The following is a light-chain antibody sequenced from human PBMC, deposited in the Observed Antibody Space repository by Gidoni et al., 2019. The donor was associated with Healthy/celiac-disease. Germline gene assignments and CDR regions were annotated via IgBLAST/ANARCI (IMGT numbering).Light chain of an antibody. Sequence: ATLSCRASQSVSRYLAWYQQKPGQAPRLLIYDASNRATGITARFSGSGSVTDFTLTIHRLEPEDFAVYYCQQRSNWFTFGQGTRLEIK. V-gene: IGKV3-11*01. J-gene: IGKJ5*01. CDR3: QQRSNWFT. CDR2: DAS. CDR1: QSVSRY.